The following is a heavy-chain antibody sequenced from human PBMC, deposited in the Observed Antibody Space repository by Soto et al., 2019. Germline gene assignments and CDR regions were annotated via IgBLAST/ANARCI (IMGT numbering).Heavy chain of an antibody. CDR2: INQGGSES. V-gene: IGHV3-7*05. D-gene: IGHD6-6*01. CDR3: ATATAVRDSSSSH. Sequence: VQLVESGGGLVQPGGSLRLSCVVSGFTFSSYWMSWVRQAPGKGLEWVANINQGGSESYYVDSVKGRFTVSRDNAKNSLYLQMSSLRDEDTAVYYCATATAVRDSSSSHWGQGTLVTVSS. J-gene: IGHJ4*02. CDR1: GFTFSSYW.